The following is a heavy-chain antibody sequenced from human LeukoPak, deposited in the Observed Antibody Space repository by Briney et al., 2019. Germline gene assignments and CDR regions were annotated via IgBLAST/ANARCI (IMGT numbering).Heavy chain of an antibody. CDR2: IYNSEIT. V-gene: IGHV4-59*01. CDR3: AKGGGSSFRGDYYYYYMDV. CDR1: GASITDYY. J-gene: IGHJ6*03. D-gene: IGHD2-15*01. Sequence: SETLSLTCTVSGASITDYYWSWIRQHPGKGLEFIGYIYNSEITNYNASLSSRVTMSVDTSKNQFSLELKSMTAPDTAVYYCAKGGGSSFRGDYYYYYMDVWGKGTTVTVSS.